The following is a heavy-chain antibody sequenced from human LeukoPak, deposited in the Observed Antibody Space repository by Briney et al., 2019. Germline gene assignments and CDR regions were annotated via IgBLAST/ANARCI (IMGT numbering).Heavy chain of an antibody. CDR3: ARSAKGITMIVVVNFYFDY. CDR2: IKQDGSEK. V-gene: IGHV3-7*01. CDR1: GFTFSSYW. J-gene: IGHJ4*02. D-gene: IGHD3-22*01. Sequence: GGSLRLSCAASGFTFSSYWMSWVRQAPGKGLGWVANIKQDGSEKYYVDSVKGRFTISRDNAKNSLYLQMNSLRAEDTAVYYCARSAKGITMIVVVNFYFDYWGQGTLVTVSS.